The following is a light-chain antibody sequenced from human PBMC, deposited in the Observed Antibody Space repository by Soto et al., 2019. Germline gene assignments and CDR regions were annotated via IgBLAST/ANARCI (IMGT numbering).Light chain of an antibody. CDR1: QSVGSS. Sequence: EIVLTQSPDTLSLSPGERATLSCRASQSVGSSLAWYQQRPGQAHRLLIYVASNRATGIPARFSGSGSGTDFTLTISSLETEDFAVYYCQHRSNWPPEVTFGPGTKVDIK. J-gene: IGKJ3*01. V-gene: IGKV3-11*01. CDR2: VAS. CDR3: QHRSNWPPEVT.